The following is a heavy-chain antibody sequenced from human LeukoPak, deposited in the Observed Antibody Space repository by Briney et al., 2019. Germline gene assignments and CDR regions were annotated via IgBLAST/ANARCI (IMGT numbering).Heavy chain of an antibody. V-gene: IGHV3-74*01. Sequence: GGSLRLSCAAPGFTFSSHWMHWVRQAPGEGLVWVSGINSDGSSTSYADSVKGRFTISRDNAKNTLYVQMNSLRAEDTAVYYCVRESSLKYWGQGTLVTVSS. CDR2: INSDGSST. D-gene: IGHD6-19*01. CDR3: VRESSLKY. CDR1: GFTFSSHW. J-gene: IGHJ4*02.